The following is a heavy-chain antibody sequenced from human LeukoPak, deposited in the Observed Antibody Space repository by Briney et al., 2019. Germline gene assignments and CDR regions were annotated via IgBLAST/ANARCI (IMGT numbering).Heavy chain of an antibody. CDR1: GYTFSAYA. CDR2: IDADTGDT. D-gene: IGHD6-19*01. Sequence: GASVKVSCKASGYTFSAYAIHWVRQAPGQRFEWMGWIDADTGDTRYSQKFQGRVTITRDTSASTAYMELSSLRSEDTAVYYCARDRYSSGWYEIPFDYWGQGTLVTVSS. CDR3: ARDRYSSGWYEIPFDY. J-gene: IGHJ4*02. V-gene: IGHV1-3*01.